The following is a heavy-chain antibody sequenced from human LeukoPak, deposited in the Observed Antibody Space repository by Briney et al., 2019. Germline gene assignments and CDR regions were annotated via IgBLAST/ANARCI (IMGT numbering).Heavy chain of an antibody. J-gene: IGHJ6*03. D-gene: IGHD1-26*01. Sequence: SETLSLTCAVSGYSISSGYCWGWIRQPPGKGLEWIGCIYHSGNTYCNPSLKSRVTISVDTSKNQFSLNLSSVTAADTAVYYCARQGANSGPYYYYYSDVWGKGTTVTVSS. CDR1: GYSISSGYC. CDR2: IYHSGNT. V-gene: IGHV4-38-2*01. CDR3: ARQGANSGPYYYYYSDV.